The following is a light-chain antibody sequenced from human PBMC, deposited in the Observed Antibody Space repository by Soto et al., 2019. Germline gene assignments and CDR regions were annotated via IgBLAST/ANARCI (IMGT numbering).Light chain of an antibody. CDR3: QQYESYSWT. Sequence: DIQITQSPSSLSSSVVYRVTITCWASQSISTWLAWYQQKPGKAPKLLIYKASSLESGVPSRFSGSGSGTEFTLTISSLQPVDFATYYCQQYESYSWTFGQGTKV. CDR1: QSISTW. J-gene: IGKJ1*01. CDR2: KAS. V-gene: IGKV1-5*03.